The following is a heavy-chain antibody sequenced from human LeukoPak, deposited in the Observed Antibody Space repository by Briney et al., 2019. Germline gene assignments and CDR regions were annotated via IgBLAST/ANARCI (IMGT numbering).Heavy chain of an antibody. CDR1: GGSISSGSYY. CDR2: IYTSGST. Sequence: SETLSLTCTVSGGSISSGSYYWSWIRQPAGKGLEWIGRIYTSGSTNYNPSLKSRVTISVDKSKNQFSLKLSSVTAADTAVYYCARASYDLHFDYWGQGTLVTVSP. CDR3: ARASYDLHFDY. J-gene: IGHJ4*02. D-gene: IGHD5-12*01. V-gene: IGHV4-61*02.